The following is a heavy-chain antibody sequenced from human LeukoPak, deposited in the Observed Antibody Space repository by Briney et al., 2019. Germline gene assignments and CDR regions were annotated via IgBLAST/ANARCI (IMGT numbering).Heavy chain of an antibody. CDR3: ARYKVGYSSGRLDY. V-gene: IGHV4-38-2*02. CDR1: GYSISSGYY. Sequence: SETLSLTCTVSGYSISSGYYWGWIRQPPGKGLEWTGSIDHSGSTYYNPSLKSRVTISVDTSKNQFSLKLSSVTAADTAVYYCARYKVGYSSGRLDYWGQGTLVTVSS. CDR2: IDHSGST. J-gene: IGHJ4*02. D-gene: IGHD5-18*01.